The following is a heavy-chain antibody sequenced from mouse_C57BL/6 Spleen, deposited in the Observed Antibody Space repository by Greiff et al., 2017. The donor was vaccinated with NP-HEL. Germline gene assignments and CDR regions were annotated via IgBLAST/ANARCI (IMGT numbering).Heavy chain of an antibody. D-gene: IGHD1-1*01. CDR3: ARSDITTVVRGYFDV. CDR1: GYTFTSYW. V-gene: IGHV1-72*01. Sequence: VKLQQSGAELVKPGASVKLSCKASGYTFTSYWMHWVKQRPGRGLEWIGRIDPNSGGTKYNEKFKSKATLTVDKPSSTAYMQLSSLTSEDSAVYYCARSDITTVVRGYFDVWGTGTTVTVSS. J-gene: IGHJ1*03. CDR2: IDPNSGGT.